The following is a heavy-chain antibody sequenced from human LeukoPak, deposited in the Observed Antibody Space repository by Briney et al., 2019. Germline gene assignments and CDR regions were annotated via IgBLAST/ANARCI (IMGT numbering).Heavy chain of an antibody. V-gene: IGHV3-74*01. CDR1: GFSFSTHW. CDR2: INSDGSAT. J-gene: IGHJ4*02. D-gene: IGHD3-22*01. Sequence: HPGGSLRLSCAASGFSFSTHWMHWVRQAPGKGLVYVAQINSDGSATAYADSVKGRFTISRDNAKNTLHLEMSSLRAEDTAVYYCGSLTVVARDHWGQGTLVTVSS. CDR3: GSLTVVARDH.